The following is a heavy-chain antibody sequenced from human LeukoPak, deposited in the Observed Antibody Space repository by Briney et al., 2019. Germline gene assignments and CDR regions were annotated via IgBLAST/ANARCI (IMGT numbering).Heavy chain of an antibody. V-gene: IGHV4-34*01. J-gene: IGHJ4*02. CDR2: INHSGST. D-gene: IGHD6-13*01. Sequence: SETLSLTCAVYGGSFSGYYWSWTRQPPGKGLEWIGEINHSGSTNYNPSLKSRVTISVDTSKNQFSLKLSSVTAADTAEYYCAKDRETTASGTFDHWGQGTLVTVSS. CDR3: AKDRETTASGTFDH. CDR1: GGSFSGYY.